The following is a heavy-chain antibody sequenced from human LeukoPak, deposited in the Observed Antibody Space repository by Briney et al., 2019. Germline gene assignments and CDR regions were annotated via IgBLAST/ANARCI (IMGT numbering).Heavy chain of an antibody. Sequence: ASVKVSCKASGYTFTSYGISWVRQAPGQGLEWMGWISAYNGNTNYAQRLQGRVTMTTDTSTSTAYMELRSLRSDDTAVYYCARGTYSSSSGWFDPWGQGTLVTVSS. CDR1: GYTFTSYG. D-gene: IGHD6-13*01. V-gene: IGHV1-18*01. CDR3: ARGTYSSSSGWFDP. J-gene: IGHJ5*02. CDR2: ISAYNGNT.